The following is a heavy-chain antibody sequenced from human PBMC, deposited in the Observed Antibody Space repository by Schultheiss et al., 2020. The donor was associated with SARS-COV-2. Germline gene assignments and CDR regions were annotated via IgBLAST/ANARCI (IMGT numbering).Heavy chain of an antibody. CDR1: GGSISSSSYY. J-gene: IGHJ6*02. CDR2: IYYSGST. CDR3: ARDASGSYHYYYGMDV. Sequence: SQTLSLTCTVSGGSISSSSYYWGWIRQPPGKGLEWIGSIYYSGSTYYNPSLKSRVTISVDTSKNQFSLKLSSVTAADTAVYYCARDASGSYHYYYGMDVWGQGTTVTVSS. D-gene: IGHD3-10*01. V-gene: IGHV4-39*02.